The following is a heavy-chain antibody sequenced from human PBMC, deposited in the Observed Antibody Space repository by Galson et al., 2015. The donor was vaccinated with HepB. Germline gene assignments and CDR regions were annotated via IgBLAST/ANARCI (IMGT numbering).Heavy chain of an antibody. J-gene: IGHJ4*02. CDR3: ARGNYDFWSGYLGATRFDY. CDR1: GFTFSSYA. D-gene: IGHD3-3*01. CDR2: ISYDGSNK. Sequence: SLRLSCAASGFTFSSYAMHWVRQAPGKGLEWVAVISYDGSNKYYADSVKGRFTISRDNSKNTLYLQMNSLRAEDTAVYYCARGNYDFWSGYLGATRFDYWGQGTLVTVSS. V-gene: IGHV3-30-3*01.